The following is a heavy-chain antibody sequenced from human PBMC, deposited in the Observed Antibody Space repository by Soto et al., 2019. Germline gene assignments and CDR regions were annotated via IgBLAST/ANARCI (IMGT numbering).Heavy chain of an antibody. Sequence: QVQLQESGPGLVKPSQTLSLTCTVSGGSISSGDYYWSWIRQPPGKGLDWIGSIYYSGNTYYNPSLKSRITMSVDTSKNQFSLTLRSVTAADPAVYYCAREDCRSTSCSYSTGSYYFDYWGQGTLVTLSS. CDR1: GGSISSGDYY. CDR3: AREDCRSTSCSYSTGSYYFDY. J-gene: IGHJ4*02. D-gene: IGHD2-2*01. CDR2: IYYSGNT. V-gene: IGHV4-30-4*01.